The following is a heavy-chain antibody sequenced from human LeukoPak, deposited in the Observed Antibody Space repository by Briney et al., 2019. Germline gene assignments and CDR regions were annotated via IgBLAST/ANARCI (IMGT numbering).Heavy chain of an antibody. D-gene: IGHD5-24*01. CDR2: ISIGSSYI. J-gene: IGHJ4*02. CDR1: GFTFSSYS. Sequence: GGSLRLSCAASGFTFSSYSMNWVRQAPGKGREWVSSISIGSSYIYYADSVKGGFTISRDNAKNSLYLQMNSLRAEDTAVYYCARSKMATITADYWGQGTLVTVSS. CDR3: ARSKMATITADY. V-gene: IGHV3-21*01.